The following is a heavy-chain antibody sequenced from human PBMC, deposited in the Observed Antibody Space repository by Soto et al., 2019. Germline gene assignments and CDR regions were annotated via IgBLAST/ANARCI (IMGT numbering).Heavy chain of an antibody. J-gene: IGHJ5*02. CDR1: GGSISSGDYY. CDR2: IYYSGST. Sequence: QVQLQESGPGLVKPSQTLSLTCTVSGGSISSGDYYWSWIRQPTGKGLEWIGYIYYSGSTSYNPSLKRRVTISVDTSKNQFSLKLSSVTAADTAVYYCARDLYYYGSGSYLMYNWFDPWGQGTLVTVSS. CDR3: ARDLYYYGSGSYLMYNWFDP. V-gene: IGHV4-30-4*01. D-gene: IGHD3-10*01.